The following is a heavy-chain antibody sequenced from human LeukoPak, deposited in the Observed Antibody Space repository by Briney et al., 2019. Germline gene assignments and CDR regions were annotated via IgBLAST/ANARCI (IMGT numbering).Heavy chain of an antibody. V-gene: IGHV1-8*01. CDR3: ARDSVWLQVPDY. CDR2: MNPKSGNT. Sequence: ASVKVSCKAAGYTFSTYDISWVRQATGQGLEWMGWMNPKSGNTLYAQKFQGRVTMTRNTSISTAYMELSSVRSDDTAVCYCARDSVWLQVPDYWGQGTLVTVSS. CDR1: GYTFSTYD. J-gene: IGHJ4*02. D-gene: IGHD6-19*01.